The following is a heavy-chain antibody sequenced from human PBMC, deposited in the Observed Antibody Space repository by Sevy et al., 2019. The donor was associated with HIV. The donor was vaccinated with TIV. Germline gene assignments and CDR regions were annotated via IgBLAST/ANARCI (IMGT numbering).Heavy chain of an antibody. CDR1: GFAFYEYS. CDR2: LSFGCGKI. V-gene: IGHV3-23*01. J-gene: IGHJ4*02. CDR3: AREGCSRPHDY. D-gene: IGHD2-8*01. Sequence: GESLKISCAASGFAFYEYSMSWIRQAPGKGLEWVATLSFGCGKINYADSVQGRFTISRDNSKNSFYLQMDNLRVEDTALYYCAREGCSRPHDYWGQGTRVTVSS.